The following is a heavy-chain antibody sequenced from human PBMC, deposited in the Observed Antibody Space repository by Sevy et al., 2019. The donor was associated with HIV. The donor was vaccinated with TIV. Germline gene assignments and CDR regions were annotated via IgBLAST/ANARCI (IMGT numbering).Heavy chain of an antibody. V-gene: IGHV1-24*01. CDR1: GYTLIDLS. CDR3: AKSREFYDDNSGYFDY. CDR2: FDPEDGER. D-gene: IGHD3-22*01. Sequence: VKVSCKVSGYTLIDLSMHWVRQAPGKGLEWMGRFDPEDGERIYAQQFQGRVTITEDTSTDTAYMELSSLRSEDTAVYYCAKSREFYDDNSGYFDYWGQGTLVTVSS. J-gene: IGHJ4*02.